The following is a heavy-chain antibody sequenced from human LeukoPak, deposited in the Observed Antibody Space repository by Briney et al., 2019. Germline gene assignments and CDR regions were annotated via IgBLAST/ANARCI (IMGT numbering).Heavy chain of an antibody. CDR3: ASDFSDFWTGYAY. V-gene: IGHV3-30-3*01. D-gene: IGHD3/OR15-3a*01. Sequence: PRRYLNLTCTASGFTFSSYAIHWVRHAPPNGLERVAVISYDGSNKYYADPVKGRFTISRDNSNNTLYLQMNSLRAEDTALYYCASDFSDFWTGYAYCGQGTLVTVSS. J-gene: IGHJ4*02. CDR2: ISYDGSNK. CDR1: GFTFSSYA.